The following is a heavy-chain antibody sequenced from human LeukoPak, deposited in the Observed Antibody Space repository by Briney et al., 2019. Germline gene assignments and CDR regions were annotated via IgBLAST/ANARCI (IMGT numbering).Heavy chain of an antibody. CDR3: AKDLTGYHDY. Sequence: PGGSLRLSCAASGFTFSSFWMHWVRQAPGKGLVWVSRINTDGSTTRYADSVKGRFTISRDNAKNTLYLQMNSLRAEDTAIYHCAKDLTGYHDYWGQGTLVTVSS. CDR1: GFTFSSFW. J-gene: IGHJ4*02. V-gene: IGHV3-74*01. D-gene: IGHD3-9*01. CDR2: INTDGSTT.